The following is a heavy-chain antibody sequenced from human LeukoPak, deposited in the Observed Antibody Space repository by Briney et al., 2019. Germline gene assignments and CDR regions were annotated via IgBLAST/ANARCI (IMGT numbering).Heavy chain of an antibody. D-gene: IGHD5-18*01. CDR1: GFTFSNYW. Sequence: GGSLRLSCAASGFTFSNYWMNWVRQAPGKGLEWVDNIKQDGSEKYYVDSVKGRFTISRDNAKNSLYLQMNSLRAEDTAVYYCAKDQYTYGDTKLDYWGQGTLVTVSS. J-gene: IGHJ4*02. CDR3: AKDQYTYGDTKLDY. V-gene: IGHV3-7*01. CDR2: IKQDGSEK.